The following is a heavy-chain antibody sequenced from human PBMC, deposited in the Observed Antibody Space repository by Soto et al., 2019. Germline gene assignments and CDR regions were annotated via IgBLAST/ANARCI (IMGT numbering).Heavy chain of an antibody. J-gene: IGHJ5*02. V-gene: IGHV4-59*01. Sequence: QVQLQESGPGLVKPSETLSLTCTVSGGSISSYYWSWIRQPPGKGLEWIGYIYYSGSTNYNPSLKSRVTISVDTSKNQFALKLSSVTAADTAVYYCAGDALEGATTGWFDPWGQGTLGTVSS. CDR1: GGSISSYY. CDR3: AGDALEGATTGWFDP. D-gene: IGHD1-26*01. CDR2: IYYSGST.